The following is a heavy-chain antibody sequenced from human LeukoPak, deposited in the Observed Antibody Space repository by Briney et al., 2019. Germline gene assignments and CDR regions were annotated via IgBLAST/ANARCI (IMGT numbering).Heavy chain of an antibody. V-gene: IGHV3-30-3*01. CDR3: ASPQRGRDNWNYC. CDR2: ISYDGSNK. Sequence: GGSLRLSCAASGFTFSSYAMHWVRQAPGKGLEWVAVISYDGSNKYYADSVKGRFTISRDNSKNTLYLQMYSLKTEDTAVYYCASPQRGRDNWNYCWGQGTLVTVSS. J-gene: IGHJ4*02. D-gene: IGHD1-7*01. CDR1: GFTFSSYA.